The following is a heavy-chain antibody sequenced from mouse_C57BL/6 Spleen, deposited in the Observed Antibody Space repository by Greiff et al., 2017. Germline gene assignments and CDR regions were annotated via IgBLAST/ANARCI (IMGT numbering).Heavy chain of an antibody. V-gene: IGHV2-5*01. CDR2: IWRGGST. J-gene: IGHJ4*01. D-gene: IGHD2-1*01. Sequence: QVQLKESGPGLVQPSQSLSITCTVSGFSLTSYGVHWVRQSPGKGLEWLGVIWRGGSTDYNAAFMSRLSFTKDNSKSQVFFKMNSLQADDTAIYYCAIPYGNTGSAMDYWGQGTSVTVSS. CDR1: GFSLTSYG. CDR3: AIPYGNTGSAMDY.